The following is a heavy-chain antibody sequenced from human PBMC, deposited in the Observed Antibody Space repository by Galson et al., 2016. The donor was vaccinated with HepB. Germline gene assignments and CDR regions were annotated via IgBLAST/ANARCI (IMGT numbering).Heavy chain of an antibody. J-gene: IGHJ3*02. D-gene: IGHD2-8*02. CDR1: GGSISSTANW. CDR2: IYHSGDT. V-gene: IGHV4-4*02. CDR3: ARDCTGGTCKFAGYDAFDI. Sequence: SETLSLTCTVSGGSISSTANWWSWVRQSPGQGLEWIGEIYHSGDTNYNPSLKSRATISVDTSRNRFSLSLSSVTAADTAVYYCARDCTGGTCKFAGYDAFDIWGQGTTVTVSS.